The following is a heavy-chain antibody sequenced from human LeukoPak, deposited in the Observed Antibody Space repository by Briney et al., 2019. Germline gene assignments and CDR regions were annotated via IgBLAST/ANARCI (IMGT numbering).Heavy chain of an antibody. Sequence: VASVKVSCTASGYTFTGYYMHWVRQAPGQGLEWMGWINPNSGGTNYARKFQGRVTMTRDTSISTAYMELSRLRSDDTAVYYCARNLVRYPFDYWGQGTLVTVSS. CDR3: ARNLVRYPFDY. J-gene: IGHJ4*02. CDR1: GYTFTGYY. V-gene: IGHV1-2*02. CDR2: INPNSGGT. D-gene: IGHD1-14*01.